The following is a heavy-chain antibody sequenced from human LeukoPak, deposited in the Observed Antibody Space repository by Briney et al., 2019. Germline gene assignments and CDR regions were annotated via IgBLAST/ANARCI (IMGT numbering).Heavy chain of an antibody. V-gene: IGHV3-7*03. CDR2: INQDGSHE. J-gene: IGHJ4*02. Sequence: GGSLRLSCAASGLTFSNYWMDWVRQAPGKGLEWVGNINQDGSHENYVDSVKGRFTISRDNAKNALYLQMNSLRAEDTAVDYCARPWPQGGDCYEYWGQGTLVTVSS. CDR1: GLTFSNYW. D-gene: IGHD2-21*01. CDR3: ARPWPQGGDCYEY.